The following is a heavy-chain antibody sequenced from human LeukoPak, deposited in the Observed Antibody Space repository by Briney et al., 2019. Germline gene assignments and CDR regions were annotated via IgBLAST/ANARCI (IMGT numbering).Heavy chain of an antibody. J-gene: IGHJ5*02. D-gene: IGHD2-15*01. V-gene: IGHV1-3*01. CDR3: ARDAGSWFDP. CDR1: GYTFTSYA. Sequence: ASVKVSCKASGYTFTSYAMHWVRQAPGQGLEWMGWINACNGNTKYSQKFQGRVTITRDTSASTAYMELSSLRSEDTAVYYCARDAGSWFDPWGQGTLVTVSS. CDR2: INACNGNT.